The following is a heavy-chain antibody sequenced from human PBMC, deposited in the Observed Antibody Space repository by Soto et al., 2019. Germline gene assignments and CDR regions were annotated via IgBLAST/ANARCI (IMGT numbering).Heavy chain of an antibody. J-gene: IGHJ6*02. V-gene: IGHV4-34*01. CDR1: GGSFSGYY. CDR2: INHSGST. Sequence: KTSETLSLTCAVYGGSFSGYYWSWIRQPPGKGLEWIGEINHSGSTNYNPSLKSRVTISVDTSKNQFSLKLSSVTAADTAVYYCARGLPTRPTWSYGMDVWGQGTTVTVSS. CDR3: ARGLPTRPTWSYGMDV.